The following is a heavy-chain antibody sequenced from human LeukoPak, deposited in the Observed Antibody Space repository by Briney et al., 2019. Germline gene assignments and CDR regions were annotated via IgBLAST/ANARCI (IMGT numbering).Heavy chain of an antibody. D-gene: IGHD1-26*01. Sequence: PGGSLRLSCAGSGFYSNDYARYAMSWVRQAPGKGLECVSAISGTADTTKYADSVKGRFTVSRDNSKNTLYLQMNSLRAEDTAVYYCAKGWDNFYFYYYMDVWGKGTMVTVSS. CDR2: ISGTADTT. V-gene: IGHV3-23*01. J-gene: IGHJ6*03. CDR3: AKGWDNFYFYYYMDV. CDR1: GFYSNDYARYA.